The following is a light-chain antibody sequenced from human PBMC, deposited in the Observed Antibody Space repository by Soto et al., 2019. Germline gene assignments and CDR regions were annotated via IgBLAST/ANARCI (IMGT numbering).Light chain of an antibody. J-gene: IGKJ1*01. V-gene: IGKV1-27*01. CDR2: AAS. Sequence: DIPMTQSPSSLSASVGDRVTITCRASQGISNYLAWYQQKPGKIPKLLIYAASTLQSGVPSRFSGSASGTDFTLTISSLQPEDVAAYYCQKYNSAPWTFGQGTKVEIK. CDR3: QKYNSAPWT. CDR1: QGISNY.